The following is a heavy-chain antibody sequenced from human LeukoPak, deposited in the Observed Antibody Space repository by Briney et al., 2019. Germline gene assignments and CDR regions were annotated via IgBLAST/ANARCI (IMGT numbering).Heavy chain of an antibody. J-gene: IGHJ4*02. CDR3: IRSVRNGHFDY. CDR2: MNPNSGNT. Sequence: ASVKVSCKASGGTFSSYSISWVRQASGQGLEWMGWMNPNSGNTGYAQTFQGRVTMTRSTSISTAYMELSTLRFEDTAVYYCIRSVRNGHFDYWGQGTLVTVSS. V-gene: IGHV1-8*01. CDR1: GGTFSSYS. D-gene: IGHD2-8*01.